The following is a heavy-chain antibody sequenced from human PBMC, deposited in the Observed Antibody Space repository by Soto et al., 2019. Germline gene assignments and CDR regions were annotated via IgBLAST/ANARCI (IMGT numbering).Heavy chain of an antibody. D-gene: IGHD1-26*01. J-gene: IGHJ4*02. CDR2: INGVGTYT. Sequence: GSLRLSCAASGFTFSNYWIHWVRQAPGKGPMWVSRINGVGTYTNYADSVRGRFSISRDNSENTVYLQMNSLRAEDTAMYYCVRNIRYSFSTLDYWGQGTLVTVSS. CDR1: GFTFSNYW. CDR3: VRNIRYSFSTLDY. V-gene: IGHV3-74*01.